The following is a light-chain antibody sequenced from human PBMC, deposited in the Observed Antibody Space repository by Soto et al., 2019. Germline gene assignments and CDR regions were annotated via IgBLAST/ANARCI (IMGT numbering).Light chain of an antibody. CDR1: QSLNRW. CDR3: QQYNTYSWT. J-gene: IGKJ1*01. CDR2: DAS. V-gene: IGKV1-5*01. Sequence: DIEMSQSPSSLSASVGDRVTITCRASQSLNRWLAWYQQKPGKAHKXLIYDASSSQSGVPSRFSGSGSGTELAITISSLQPDDFETYYCQQYNTYSWTFGPGTKVDIK.